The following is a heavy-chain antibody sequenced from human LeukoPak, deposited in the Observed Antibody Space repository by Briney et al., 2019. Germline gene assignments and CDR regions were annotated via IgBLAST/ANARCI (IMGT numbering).Heavy chain of an antibody. CDR3: ARDNYDFWSGYYQYYYYYMDV. Sequence: GRSLRLSCAASGFTFSSYGMHWVRQAPGKGLEWVAVIWYDGSNKYYADSVKGRFTISRDNSKNTLYLQMNSLRAEDTAVYYCARDNYDFWSGYYQYYYYYMDVWGKGTTVTVFS. V-gene: IGHV3-33*01. J-gene: IGHJ6*03. CDR2: IWYDGSNK. CDR1: GFTFSSYG. D-gene: IGHD3-3*01.